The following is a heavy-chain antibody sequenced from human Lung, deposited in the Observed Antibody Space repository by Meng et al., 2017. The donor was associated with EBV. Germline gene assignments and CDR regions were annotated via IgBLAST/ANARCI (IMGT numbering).Heavy chain of an antibody. CDR3: AAIRGFTYGYLDL. CDR1: GYSGSDLS. CDR2: FDSEDGET. Sequence: QVQRVQSGAEVKKPGASVKVSCKISGYSGSDLSMHWVRQAPGKGLEWMGGFDSEDGETGYAEKFQGRVTMTDDTSTETAYMELSSLRSEDTAVYYCAAIRGFTYGYLDLWGQGILVTVSS. D-gene: IGHD5-18*01. J-gene: IGHJ4*02. V-gene: IGHV1-24*01.